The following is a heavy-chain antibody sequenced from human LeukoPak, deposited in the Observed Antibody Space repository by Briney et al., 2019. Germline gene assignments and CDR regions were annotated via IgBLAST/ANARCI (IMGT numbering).Heavy chain of an antibody. Sequence: PGGSLRLSCAASGFTFSSYSMNWVRQAPGKGLEWVSYISSSSSTIYYAESVKGRFTISRDNAKNSLYLQMNSLRAEDTAVYYCARTYYYDSSGYTDDYWGQGTLVTVSS. D-gene: IGHD3-22*01. J-gene: IGHJ4*02. V-gene: IGHV3-48*04. CDR3: ARTYYYDSSGYTDDY. CDR1: GFTFSSYS. CDR2: ISSSSSTI.